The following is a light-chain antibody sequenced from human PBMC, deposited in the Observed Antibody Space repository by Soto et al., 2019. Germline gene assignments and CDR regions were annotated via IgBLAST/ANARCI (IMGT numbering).Light chain of an antibody. CDR3: SSFSSSSTPYV. CDR2: EVN. V-gene: IGLV2-14*01. J-gene: IGLJ1*01. Sequence: QCALTQPASVFGSPGQSITISCTGTSTDVGGYKYVSWYQQHPGTAPKLMIFEVNGRPSGVSDRFSGSKSGNTASLTISGLQPEDEADYYCSSFSSSSTPYVFGTGTKLTV. CDR1: STDVGGYKY.